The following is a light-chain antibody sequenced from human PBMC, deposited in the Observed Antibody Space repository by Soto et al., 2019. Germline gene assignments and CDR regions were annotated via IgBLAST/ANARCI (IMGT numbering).Light chain of an antibody. CDR3: QQYYSTPLT. CDR2: WAS. CDR1: QSVVYSSDNKDY. Sequence: DIVMTQSPDSVAVSLGEMATINCNSSQSVVYSSDNKDYLAWYQQKPGQPRRLLIYWASTRESGVPDRFSGSGSAKDSPLTITRLQDEDVAVYYCQQYYSTPLTFGEGTKVDIK. V-gene: IGKV4-1*01. J-gene: IGKJ4*01.